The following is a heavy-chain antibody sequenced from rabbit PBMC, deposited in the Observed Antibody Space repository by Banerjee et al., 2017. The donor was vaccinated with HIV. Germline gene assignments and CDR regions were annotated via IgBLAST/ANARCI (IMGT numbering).Heavy chain of an antibody. Sequence: QEQLEESGGDLVKPEGSLTLTCTASGFSFSNKYVMCWVRQAPGKGLEWIGCIDTDWDSAFYASWVISRFTISKTSSTTVTLQMTSLTAADTATYFCARDLSTDRSYYFNLWGPGTLVTVS. CDR3: ARDLSTDRSYYFNL. CDR1: GFSFSNKYV. D-gene: IGHD8-1*01. J-gene: IGHJ4*01. CDR2: IDTDWDSA. V-gene: IGHV1S45*01.